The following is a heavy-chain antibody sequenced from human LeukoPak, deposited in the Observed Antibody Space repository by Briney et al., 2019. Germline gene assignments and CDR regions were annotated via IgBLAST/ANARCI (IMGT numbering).Heavy chain of an antibody. CDR1: GFTFSSSG. J-gene: IGHJ4*02. CDR3: ARDVYYGSGSPRLDY. V-gene: IGHV3-48*04. D-gene: IGHD3-10*01. Sequence: GGSLRLSCAASGFTFSSSGMSWVRQAPGKGLEWVAYIKSGSEAIYYADSVKGRFTFSRDNAKNSLYLQMNSLRVEDTGVYYCARDVYYGSGSPRLDYWGQGTLVTVSS. CDR2: IKSGSEAI.